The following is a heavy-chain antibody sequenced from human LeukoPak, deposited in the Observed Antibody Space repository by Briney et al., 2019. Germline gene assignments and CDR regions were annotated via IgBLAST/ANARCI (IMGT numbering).Heavy chain of an antibody. V-gene: IGHV4-34*01. CDR3: ARDRLGYNGNFDY. J-gene: IGHJ4*02. Sequence: PSETLSLTCAVYGGSFSGYYWSWIRQPPGKGLEWIGEINHSGSTNYNPSLKSRVTISVDTSKNQFSLKLSSVTAADTAVYYCARDRLGYNGNFDYWGQGTLVTVS. CDR2: INHSGST. CDR1: GGSFSGYY. D-gene: IGHD1-1*01.